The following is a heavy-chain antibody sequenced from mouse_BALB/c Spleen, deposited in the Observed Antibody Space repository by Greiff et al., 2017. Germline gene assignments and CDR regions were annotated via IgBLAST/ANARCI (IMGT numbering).Heavy chain of an antibody. CDR2: IYPYNGGT. CDR1: GYTFTDYN. J-gene: IGHJ4*01. Sequence: EVQLQQSGPELVKPGASVKISCKASGYTFTDYNMHWVKQSHGKSLEWIGYIYPYNGGTGYNQKFKSKATLTVDNSSSTAYMELRSLTSEDSAVYYCARRRYYAMDYWGQGTSVTVSS. CDR3: ARRRYYAMDY. V-gene: IGHV1S29*02.